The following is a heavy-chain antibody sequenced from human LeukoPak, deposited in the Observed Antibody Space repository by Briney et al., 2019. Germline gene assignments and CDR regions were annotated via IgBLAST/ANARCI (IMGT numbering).Heavy chain of an antibody. CDR2: IWYDGSNE. Sequence: GRSLRLSCAASGFTFSSYGMHWVRQAPGKGLEWVAVIWYDGSNEYYADSVKGRFTISRDNSKNTLYLQMNSLRAEDTAVYYCARDRDCSGGSCYIKFDPWGQGTLVTVSS. D-gene: IGHD2-15*01. J-gene: IGHJ5*02. CDR3: ARDRDCSGGSCYIKFDP. V-gene: IGHV3-33*01. CDR1: GFTFSSYG.